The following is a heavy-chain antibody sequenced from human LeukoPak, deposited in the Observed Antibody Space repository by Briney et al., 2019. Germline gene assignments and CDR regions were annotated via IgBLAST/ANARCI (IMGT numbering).Heavy chain of an antibody. V-gene: IGHV4-34*01. CDR3: ARLLTAVYYFDY. Sequence: SETLSLTCAVYGGSFSGYYWSWIRQPPGKGLEWIGEINHSGSTNYNPSLKSRVTTSVDTSKNQFSLKLSSVTAADTAVYYCARLLTAVYYFDYWGQGTLVTVSS. CDR1: GGSFSGYY. J-gene: IGHJ4*02. D-gene: IGHD1-26*01. CDR2: INHSGST.